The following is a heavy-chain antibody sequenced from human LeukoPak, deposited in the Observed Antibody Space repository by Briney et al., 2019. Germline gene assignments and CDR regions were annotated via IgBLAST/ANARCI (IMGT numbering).Heavy chain of an antibody. D-gene: IGHD4/OR15-4a*01. Sequence: SETLSLTCTVSGRSISSRSYYWGWIRQPPGKGLEWIGSMYYSGNTYYNPSLKSRVTISVDTSKNQFSLKLSSVTAADTAVYYCARKVRPDYSRFDYWGQGTLVTVSS. CDR3: ARKVRPDYSRFDY. CDR1: GRSISSRSYY. V-gene: IGHV4-39*01. CDR2: MYYSGNT. J-gene: IGHJ4*02.